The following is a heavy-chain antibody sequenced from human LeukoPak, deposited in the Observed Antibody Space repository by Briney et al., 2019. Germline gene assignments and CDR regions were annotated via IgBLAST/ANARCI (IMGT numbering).Heavy chain of an antibody. J-gene: IGHJ5*02. D-gene: IGHD5-18*01. CDR2: IIPIFGTA. CDR1: GGTFSSYA. V-gene: IGHV1-69*01. Sequence: SVKVSCKASGGTFSSYAISWVRQAPGQGLEWKGGIIPIFGTANYAQKFQGRVTITADESTSTAYMELSSLRSEDTAVYYCARASDRYSSESPWGQGTLVTVSS. CDR3: ARASDRYSSESP.